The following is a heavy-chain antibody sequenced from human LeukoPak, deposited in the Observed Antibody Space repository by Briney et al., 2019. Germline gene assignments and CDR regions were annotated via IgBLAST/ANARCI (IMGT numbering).Heavy chain of an antibody. J-gene: IGHJ3*02. CDR2: INHSGST. D-gene: IGHD1-26*01. Sequence: SETLSLTCAVYGGSFSGYYWSWIRQPPGKGLEWIGEINHSGSTNYNPSLKSRVTISVDTSKNQFSLKLSSVTAADTAVYYCAIGSYPPADAFDIRGQGTMVTVSS. CDR3: AIGSYPPADAFDI. V-gene: IGHV4-34*01. CDR1: GGSFSGYY.